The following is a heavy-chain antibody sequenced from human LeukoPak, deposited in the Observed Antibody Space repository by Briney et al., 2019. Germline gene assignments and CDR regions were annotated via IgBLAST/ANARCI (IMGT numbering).Heavy chain of an antibody. V-gene: IGHV3-7*01. J-gene: IGHJ4*02. CDR3: GGAAL. CDR2: IKRDGSEK. Sequence: PGGSLRLSCAASGFTFSNSWMNWVRQAPGKGLEWVANIKRDGSEKYYVDSVKGRFTISRDNAKNSLYLQMNSLRAEDTAVYYCGGAALGGQGTLVIVSS. CDR1: GFTFSNSW. D-gene: IGHD4/OR15-4a*01.